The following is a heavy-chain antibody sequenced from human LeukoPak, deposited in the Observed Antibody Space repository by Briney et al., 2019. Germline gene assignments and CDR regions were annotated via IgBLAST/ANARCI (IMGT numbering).Heavy chain of an antibody. V-gene: IGHV3-30*02. CDR3: AKDTTTYYYGSGSYDHFDY. D-gene: IGHD3-10*01. CDR2: IRYDGSNK. Sequence: GGSLRLSCAASGFTFSSYGMHWVRQAPGKGLEWVAFIRYDGSNKYYADSVKGRFTISRDNSKNTLYLQMNSLRAEDTAVYYCAKDTTTYYYGSGSYDHFDYWGQGTLVTVSS. J-gene: IGHJ4*02. CDR1: GFTFSSYG.